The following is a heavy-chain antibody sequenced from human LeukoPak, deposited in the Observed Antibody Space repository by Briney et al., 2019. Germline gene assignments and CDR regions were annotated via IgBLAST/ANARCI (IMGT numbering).Heavy chain of an antibody. CDR2: ISTYNGNT. D-gene: IGHD4-11*01. V-gene: IGHV1-18*01. J-gene: IGHJ5*02. CDR3: ARDRSNYFFNHWFDP. Sequence: ASVKVSCKASGYTFTNYGISWVRQAPRQGLEWMGWISTYNGNTNYVQKLQGRVTMTTDTSTSTAYMELRSLRSDDTAVNYCARDRSNYFFNHWFDPWGQGTLVTVSS. CDR1: GYTFTNYG.